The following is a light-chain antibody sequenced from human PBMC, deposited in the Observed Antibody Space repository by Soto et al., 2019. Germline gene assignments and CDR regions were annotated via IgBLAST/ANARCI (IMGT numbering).Light chain of an antibody. CDR1: SSDVGGYDY. CDR2: EVT. V-gene: IGLV2-14*01. Sequence: QSALTQPASVSGSPGQSIAISCTGTSSDVGGYDYVSWYQQHPDKAPKLIIYEVTKRPSGVSNRFSGSKSGNTASLTISGLQPDDEADYYSSSHTSGDTRVFGSGTKVTVL. CDR3: SSHTSGDTRV. J-gene: IGLJ1*01.